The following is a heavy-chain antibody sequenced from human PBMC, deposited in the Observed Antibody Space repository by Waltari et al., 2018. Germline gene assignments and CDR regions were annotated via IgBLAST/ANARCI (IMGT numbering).Heavy chain of an antibody. CDR2: IYYSGST. D-gene: IGHD1-26*01. V-gene: IGHV4-59*08. J-gene: IGHJ4*02. CDR3: ARAGGSYYTPYYFDY. Sequence: QVQLQESGPGLVKPSETLSLTCTVSGGSISSYYWSWIRQPPGKGLEWIGYIYYSGSTNYHPPLKSRVTISVDTSKNQFSLKLSSVTAADTAGYYCARAGGSYYTPYYFDYWGQGTLVTVSS. CDR1: GGSISSYY.